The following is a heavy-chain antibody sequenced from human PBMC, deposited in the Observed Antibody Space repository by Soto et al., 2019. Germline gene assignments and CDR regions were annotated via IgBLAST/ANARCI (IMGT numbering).Heavy chain of an antibody. Sequence: TSDTLSLTCTVSGGSLRSFYWSWIRQPPGKGLEWIGYIYYSGNSNYNPSLKSRVTISVDTSKNQFSLKLNSVTAADTAVYYCARVPPESVAAGFVAFDIWGQGTMVTVSS. V-gene: IGHV4-59*01. D-gene: IGHD6-19*01. CDR2: IYYSGNS. J-gene: IGHJ3*02. CDR1: GGSLRSFY. CDR3: ARVPPESVAAGFVAFDI.